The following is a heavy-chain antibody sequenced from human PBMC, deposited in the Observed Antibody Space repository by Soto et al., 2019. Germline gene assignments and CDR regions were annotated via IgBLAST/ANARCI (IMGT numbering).Heavy chain of an antibody. J-gene: IGHJ4*02. CDR1: GGSITRNNHY. Sequence: QLQLQESGPGLVKPSETLSLTFIVSGGSITRNNHYWGWIRQSPGKGLEWIGSILYSGSTNYNPYLKSRVTLSVETSKNKFALKMSSVTAADTALYYCARLGSSGWYQGSDFDYWGQGTMVTVSS. V-gene: IGHV4-39*01. CDR2: ILYSGST. D-gene: IGHD6-19*01. CDR3: ARLGSSGWYQGSDFDY.